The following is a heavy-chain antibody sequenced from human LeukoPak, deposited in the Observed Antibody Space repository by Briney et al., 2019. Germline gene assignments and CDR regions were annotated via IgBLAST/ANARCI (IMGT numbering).Heavy chain of an antibody. CDR1: GSSGTSTN. CDR2: INPSCGST. Sequence: ASETLSFTASGSSGTSTNMHWGRQVRRPGLEWLGIINPSCGSTNNDQNFPGRVTLTMDKSTSKDYIVLISPRSAATAVYYCAGVVGDCSTASCPGWDYWGQGTLVSVFS. D-gene: IGHD2-2*01. CDR3: AGVVGDCSTASCPGWDY. J-gene: IGHJ4*02. V-gene: IGHV1-46*01.